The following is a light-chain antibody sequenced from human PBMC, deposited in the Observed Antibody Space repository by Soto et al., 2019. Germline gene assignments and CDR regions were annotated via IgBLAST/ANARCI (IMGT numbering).Light chain of an antibody. CDR1: QGIDSY. CDR2: ETS. Sequence: LTQYPNSLSACVGGRVTITCRASQGIDSYLAWYQQRPGKVPQLMIYETSILQSGVSSRFSGSCSGTDCTLTISCLQAEDVATYYCQQTRSYPSTLGGGTKVDI. CDR3: QQTRSYPST. V-gene: IGKV1-9*01. J-gene: IGKJ4*01.